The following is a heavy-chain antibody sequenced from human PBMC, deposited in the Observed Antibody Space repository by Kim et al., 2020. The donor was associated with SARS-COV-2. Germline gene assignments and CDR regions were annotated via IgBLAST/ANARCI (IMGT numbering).Heavy chain of an antibody. CDR2: ILPHAGTA. D-gene: IGHD2-15*01. Sequence: SVKVSCKASGGTFSNYAVSWVRQAPGLGLEWMGGILPHAGTANPAQKFQGRVTITADESTSTAYMELSSLTSEDTAVYFCARDGYCNASNCHAFFDHWGQGTLVTVSS. V-gene: IGHV1-69*13. CDR1: GGTFSNYA. CDR3: ARDGYCNASNCHAFFDH. J-gene: IGHJ4*02.